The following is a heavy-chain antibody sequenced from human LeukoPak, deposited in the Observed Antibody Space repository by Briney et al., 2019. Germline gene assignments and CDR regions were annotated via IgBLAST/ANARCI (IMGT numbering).Heavy chain of an antibody. D-gene: IGHD2-2*01. CDR1: GGTFSSYA. CDR3: ARAQTDCSSTSCPNYYYYYMDV. J-gene: IGHJ6*03. CDR2: IIPIFGTA. Sequence: ASVKVSCKASGGTFSSYAISWVRQAPGQGLEWMGGIIPIFGTANYAQKFQGRVTITTDESTSTAYMELSSLRSEDTAVYYCARAQTDCSSTSCPNYYYYYMDVWGKGTTVTVSS. V-gene: IGHV1-69*05.